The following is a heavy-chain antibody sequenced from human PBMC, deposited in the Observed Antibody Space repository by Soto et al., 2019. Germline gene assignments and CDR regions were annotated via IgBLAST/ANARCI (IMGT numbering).Heavy chain of an antibody. J-gene: IGHJ5*02. Sequence: EVQLVESGGGLVQPGGSLRLSCAASGFTFSSYWMHWVRQAPGKGLVWVSRTNSDGSSTSYADSVKGRFTISRDNAKTTLNLQMNRTSTEDTAVYYCARAPYSSSSNWFDTSGQGTLVTAS. CDR3: ARAPYSSSSNWFDT. CDR2: TNSDGSST. CDR1: GFTFSSYW. D-gene: IGHD6-13*01. V-gene: IGHV3-74*01.